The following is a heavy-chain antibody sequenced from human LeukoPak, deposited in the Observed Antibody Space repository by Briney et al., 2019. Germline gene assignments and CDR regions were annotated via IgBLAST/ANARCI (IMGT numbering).Heavy chain of an antibody. Sequence: ASVKVSCKASGYTFTTYVMHWVRQAPGQRLEWMGWINAGNGNTKYSQKFQGRVTITRDTSASTAYMELSSLRSEDTAVYYCAREFSGRYCSSTSCYRGTLAYWGQGTLVTVSS. CDR1: GYTFTTYV. CDR2: INAGNGNT. J-gene: IGHJ4*02. V-gene: IGHV1-3*01. D-gene: IGHD2-2*02. CDR3: AREFSGRYCSSTSCYRGTLAY.